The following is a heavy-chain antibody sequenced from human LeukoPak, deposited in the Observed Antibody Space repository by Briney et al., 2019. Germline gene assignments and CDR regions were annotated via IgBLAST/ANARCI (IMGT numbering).Heavy chain of an antibody. J-gene: IGHJ4*02. V-gene: IGHV4-59*01. CDR3: ARGTRIAAAGEFDY. CDR1: GGSISSYY. Sequence: KSSETLSLTCTVSGGSISSYYWSWIRQPPGKGLEWIGYIYYSGSTNYNPSLKSRVTISVDTSKNQFSLKLSSVTAADTAVYYCARGTRIAAAGEFDYWGQGTLVTVSS. D-gene: IGHD6-13*01. CDR2: IYYSGST.